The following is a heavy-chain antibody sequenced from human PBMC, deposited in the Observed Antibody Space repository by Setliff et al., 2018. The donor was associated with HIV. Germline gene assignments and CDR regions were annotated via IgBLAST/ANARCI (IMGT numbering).Heavy chain of an antibody. J-gene: IGHJ1*01. CDR2: TWNRANNYIT. V-gene: IGHV3-72*01. CDR3: ASFYGDYGY. CDR1: GFSRSDDY. D-gene: IGHD3-10*01. Sequence: GGSLRLSCAVSGFSRSDDYMDWVRQAPGKGLEWVGRTWNRANNYITDYATSVQGRFTISRDYSKDSLFLQMDNLETDAPAVYYCASFYGDYGYWGHGSQVTVSS.